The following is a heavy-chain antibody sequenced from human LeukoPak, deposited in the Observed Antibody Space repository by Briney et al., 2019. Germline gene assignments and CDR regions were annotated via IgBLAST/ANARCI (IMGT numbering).Heavy chain of an antibody. CDR1: GGSFSGYY. V-gene: IGHV4-34*01. J-gene: IGHJ5*02. D-gene: IGHD2-2*01. CDR3: ARQTYQLLLGNWFDP. CDR2: INHSGST. Sequence: SETLSLTCAVYGGSFSGYYWSWIRQPPGKGLEWIGEINHSGSTNYNPSLKSRVTISVDTSKNQFSLKLSSVTAADTAVYYCARQTYQLLLGNWFDPWGQGTLVTASS.